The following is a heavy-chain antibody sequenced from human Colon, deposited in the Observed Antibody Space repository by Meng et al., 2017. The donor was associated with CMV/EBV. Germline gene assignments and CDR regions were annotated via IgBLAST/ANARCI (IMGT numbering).Heavy chain of an antibody. D-gene: IGHD2-21*02. Sequence: QVQLEQFGAEVKKPGSSVKVSCKASKGTFTSYPISWVRQGPGKGFEWVGGIITISGTTDYAQKFQGRVTITADESTSTAYMKLSNLRSEDTAIYYCARVICGGDCYLDYWGRGTLVTVSS. J-gene: IGHJ4*02. CDR3: ARVICGGDCYLDY. CDR1: KGTFTSYP. CDR2: IITISGTT. V-gene: IGHV1-69*12.